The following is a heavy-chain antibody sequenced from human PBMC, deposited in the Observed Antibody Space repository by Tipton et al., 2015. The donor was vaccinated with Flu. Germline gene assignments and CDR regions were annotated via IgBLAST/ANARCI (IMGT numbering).Heavy chain of an antibody. J-gene: IGHJ4*02. Sequence: LRLSCAVYGGSFSGYYWSWIRQPPGKGLEWIGEINHSGSTYYSPSLKSRVIISADTSNNQFSLRLSSVTAADTAMYYCTRSLRNSSGSPGYWGQGTLVTVSS. CDR3: TRSLRNSSGSPGY. D-gene: IGHD3-22*01. CDR2: INHSGST. CDR1: GGSFSGYY. V-gene: IGHV4-34*01.